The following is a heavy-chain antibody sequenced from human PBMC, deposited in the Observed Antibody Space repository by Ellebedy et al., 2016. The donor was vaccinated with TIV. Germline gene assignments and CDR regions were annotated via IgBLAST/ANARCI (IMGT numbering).Heavy chain of an antibody. CDR1: GFIFNNYW. J-gene: IGHJ4*02. D-gene: IGHD3-10*01. Sequence: GESLKISCAASGFIFNNYWMSWVRQAPGKGPEWVASINQDGSEEYYVDSVRSRCTISRDNAKNSVSLQMNRLRVDDAAVYFCALPPDYYGSGSFDYWGQGMLVTVSS. V-gene: IGHV3-7*03. CDR2: INQDGSEE. CDR3: ALPPDYYGSGSFDY.